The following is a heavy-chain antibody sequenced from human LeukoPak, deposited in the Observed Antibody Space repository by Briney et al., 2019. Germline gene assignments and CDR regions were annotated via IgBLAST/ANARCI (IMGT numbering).Heavy chain of an antibody. CDR1: GFTFSSHW. CDR3: ARAPVGGYYYYYMDV. V-gene: IGHV3-7*03. D-gene: IGHD3-3*01. Sequence: GGSLRLSCAASGFTFSSHWMNWVRQAPGKGLEWVANIKQDGSEKYYVDSVKGRFTISRDNAKNSLYLQMNSLRAEDTAVYYCARAPVGGYYYYYMDVWGKGTTVTVSS. CDR2: IKQDGSEK. J-gene: IGHJ6*03.